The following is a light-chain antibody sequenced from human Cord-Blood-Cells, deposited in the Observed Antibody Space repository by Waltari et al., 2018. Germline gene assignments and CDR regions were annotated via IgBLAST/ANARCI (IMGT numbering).Light chain of an antibody. CDR3: QQYGSSPWT. CDR2: GAS. CDR1: QSGSSSY. Sequence: EIVLTQSPGTLSLSPGERATLSCRASQSGSSSYLAWYQQKPGQAPRLLIYGASSSATGIPDRFSGSGSGTDFTLTISRLEPEDFAVYYCQQYGSSPWTFGQGTKVEIK. J-gene: IGKJ1*01. V-gene: IGKV3-20*01.